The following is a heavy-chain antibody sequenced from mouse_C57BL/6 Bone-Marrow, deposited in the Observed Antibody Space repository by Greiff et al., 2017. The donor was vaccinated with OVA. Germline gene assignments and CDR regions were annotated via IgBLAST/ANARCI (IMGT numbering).Heavy chain of an antibody. CDR1: GYTFTDYY. CDR3: AYYGSSPWFAY. D-gene: IGHD1-1*01. J-gene: IGHJ3*01. V-gene: IGHV1-26*01. CDR2: INPNNGGT. Sequence: VQLQQSGPELVKPGASVKISCKASGYTFTDYYMNWVKQSHGKSLEWIGDINPNNGGTSYNQKFKGKATLTVDKSSSTAYMELRSLTSEDSAVYYCAYYGSSPWFAYWGQGTLVTVSA.